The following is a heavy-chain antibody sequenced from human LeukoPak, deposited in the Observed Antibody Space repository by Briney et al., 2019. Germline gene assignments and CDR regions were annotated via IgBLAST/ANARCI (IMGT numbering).Heavy chain of an antibody. CDR1: GGSISSYY. V-gene: IGHV4-59*01. Sequence: SETLSLTCTVSGGSISSYYWSWIRQPPGKVLEWIGYIYYSGSTNYNSSLNSRVTISVDTYKTQLTLKLSSGTAADTAVYYCARDGPYYYMDVWGKGTTVTVSS. J-gene: IGHJ6*03. CDR3: ARDGPYYYMDV. CDR2: IYYSGST.